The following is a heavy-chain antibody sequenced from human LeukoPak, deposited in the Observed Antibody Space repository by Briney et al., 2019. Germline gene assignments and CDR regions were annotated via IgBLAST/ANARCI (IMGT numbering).Heavy chain of an antibody. CDR3: ATRYCSIAACRASSYKCMDD. J-gene: IGHJ6*04. D-gene: IGHD2-2*01. CDR2: ISAYNGNT. V-gene: IGHV1-18*01. CDR1: GYTFTSYG. Sequence: ASVKVSCKASGYTFTSYGISWVRQAPGQGLEWMGWISAYNGNTNYAQKLQGRVTMTEDTSTDTAYMELSSLRSEDTAVYYCATRYCSIAACRASSYKCMDDWGKGTTVIVSS.